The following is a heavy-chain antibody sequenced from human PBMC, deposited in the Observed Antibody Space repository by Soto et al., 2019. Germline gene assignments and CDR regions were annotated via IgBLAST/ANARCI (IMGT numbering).Heavy chain of an antibody. D-gene: IGHD2-2*01. V-gene: IGHV3-30-3*01. J-gene: IGHJ6*02. Sequence: GGSLRLSCAASGFTFSSYATHWVRQAPGKGLEWVAVISYDGSNKYYADSVKGRFTISRDNSKNTLYLQMNSLRAEDTAVYYCARDRNRYCSSTSCYGPSGDYYYYYGMDVWGQGTTVTVSS. CDR2: ISYDGSNK. CDR1: GFTFSSYA. CDR3: ARDRNRYCSSTSCYGPSGDYYYYYGMDV.